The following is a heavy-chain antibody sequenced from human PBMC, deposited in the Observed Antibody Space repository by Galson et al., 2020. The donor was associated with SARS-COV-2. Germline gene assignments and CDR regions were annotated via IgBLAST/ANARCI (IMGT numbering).Heavy chain of an antibody. CDR1: GYTFNSYL. J-gene: IGHJ4*02. CDR3: ARDLASSVWYGLDN. Sequence: GESLKISCTASGYTFNSYLIHWVRQAPGERLEWMGWLNPDNGNTKYSQDFQGRVTITRDTSATTVYMELSSPRSEDTAVYYCARDLASSVWYGLDNWGQGTLVTVSS. D-gene: IGHD6-19*01. V-gene: IGHV1-3*01. CDR2: LNPDNGNT.